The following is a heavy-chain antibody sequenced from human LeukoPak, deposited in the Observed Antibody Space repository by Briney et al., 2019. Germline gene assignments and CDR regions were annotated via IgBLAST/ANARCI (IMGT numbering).Heavy chain of an antibody. CDR1: GGSISSGGYY. V-gene: IGHV4-31*03. Sequence: PSQTLSLTCTVSGGSISSGGYYWSWIRQHPGKGLEWIGYIYYSGSTYYNLSLKSRVTISVDTSKNQFSLKLSSVTAADTAVYYCARGMAAVSLYYYYMDVWGKGTTVTVSS. J-gene: IGHJ6*03. CDR2: IYYSGST. D-gene: IGHD6-13*01. CDR3: ARGMAAVSLYYYYMDV.